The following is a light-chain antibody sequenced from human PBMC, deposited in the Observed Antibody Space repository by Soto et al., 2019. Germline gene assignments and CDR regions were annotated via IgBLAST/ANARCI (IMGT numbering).Light chain of an antibody. CDR1: SSDIGDSNF. Sequence: QSALAQPASVSGSPGQSITISCTGTSSDIGDSNFVSWYQHHPGKAPKLLIYDVSDRPSRISSRFSGSKSANTASLTISGLQAEDEALYYCSSYGDNRTYVFGTGTKVTVL. J-gene: IGLJ1*01. CDR3: SSYGDNRTYV. CDR2: DVS. V-gene: IGLV2-14*01.